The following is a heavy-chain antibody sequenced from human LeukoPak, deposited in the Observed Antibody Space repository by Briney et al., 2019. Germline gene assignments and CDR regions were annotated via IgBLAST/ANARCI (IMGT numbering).Heavy chain of an antibody. Sequence: KPSETLSLTCAVYGGSFSGYYWSWIRQPPGKGLEWIGEINHSGSTNYNPSLKSRVTISVDTSKNQFSLKLSSVTAADTAVYYCARHGSPSAAAGDFDYWGQGTLVTVSS. CDR2: INHSGST. J-gene: IGHJ4*02. V-gene: IGHV4-34*01. D-gene: IGHD6-13*01. CDR1: GGSFSGYY. CDR3: ARHGSPSAAAGDFDY.